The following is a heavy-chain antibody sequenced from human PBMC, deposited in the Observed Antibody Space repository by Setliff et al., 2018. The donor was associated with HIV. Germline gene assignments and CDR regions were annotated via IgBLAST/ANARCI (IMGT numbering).Heavy chain of an antibody. V-gene: IGHV1-18*01. J-gene: IGHJ2*01. CDR3: ARDREAGDWYFDL. CDR2: ISAYNGNI. CDR1: GYTFTNHA. Sequence: ASVKVSCKASGYTFTNHAIHWVRQAPGQGLEWMGWISAYNGNINYAQKFQGRVTMTTDTSTSTAHMELRSLRSDDTAVYYCARDREAGDWYFDLWGRGTLVTVS. D-gene: IGHD6-13*01.